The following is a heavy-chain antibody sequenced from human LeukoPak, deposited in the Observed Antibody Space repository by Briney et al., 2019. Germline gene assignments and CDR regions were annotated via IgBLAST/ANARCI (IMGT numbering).Heavy chain of an antibody. CDR3: ARDSYGDFFYYYYGMDV. Sequence: GGSLRLSCAASGFTFSSYSMNWVRQAPGKGLEWVSSISSSSSYIYYADSVKGRFTISRDNAKNSLYLQMNSLRAEDTAVYYCARDSYGDFFYYYYGMDVWGQGTTVTVSS. CDR1: GFTFSSYS. V-gene: IGHV3-21*01. D-gene: IGHD4-17*01. CDR2: ISSSSSYI. J-gene: IGHJ6*02.